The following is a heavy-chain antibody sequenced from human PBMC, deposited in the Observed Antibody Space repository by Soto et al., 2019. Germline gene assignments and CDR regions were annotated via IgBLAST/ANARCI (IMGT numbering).Heavy chain of an antibody. V-gene: IGHV3-30*18. Sequence: GGSLRLSCAASGFTFSSYGMHWVRQAPGKGLEWVAVISYDGSNKYYADSVKGRFTISRDNSKNTLYLQMNSLRAEDTAVYYCAKDTVGISGYWGQGTLVTVSS. CDR2: ISYDGSNK. CDR3: AKDTVGISGY. J-gene: IGHJ4*02. D-gene: IGHD3-10*01. CDR1: GFTFSSYG.